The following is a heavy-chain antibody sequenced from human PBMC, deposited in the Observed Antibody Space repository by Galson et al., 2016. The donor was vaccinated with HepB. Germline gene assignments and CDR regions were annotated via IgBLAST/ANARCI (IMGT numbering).Heavy chain of an antibody. V-gene: IGHV4-30-2*01. Sequence: LSLTCAASGGSISSGCYAWSWIRQPPGKLLELMGYIYHTGSTYYNPSLKSRVTISVDDSKNQCSLQLSSVTAADTAVYYRARDSRDYPYGMDVWGQGTTVTVSS. J-gene: IGHJ6*02. CDR1: GGSISSGCYA. CDR3: ARDSRDYPYGMDV. CDR2: IYHTGST.